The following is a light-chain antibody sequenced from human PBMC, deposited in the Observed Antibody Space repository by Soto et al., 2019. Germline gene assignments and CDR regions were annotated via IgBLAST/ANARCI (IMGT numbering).Light chain of an antibody. CDR3: QQYNSYSYT. Sequence: DIQMTQSPSTLSASVGDRVTITCRASQSISTWLAWYQQKPGKAPNLLIYDASILESGVPSRFSGSGSGTEFTLTISSLQPDDFATYYCQQYNSYSYTFGQGTKVEIK. V-gene: IGKV1-5*01. J-gene: IGKJ2*01. CDR1: QSISTW. CDR2: DAS.